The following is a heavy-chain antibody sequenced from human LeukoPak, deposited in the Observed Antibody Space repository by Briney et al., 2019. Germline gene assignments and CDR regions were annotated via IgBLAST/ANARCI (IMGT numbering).Heavy chain of an antibody. J-gene: IGHJ2*01. V-gene: IGHV4-59*09. D-gene: IGHD4-17*01. CDR3: ARGHTAVTTIWYFDL. CDR2: GTT. Sequence: GTTNYNSSLKSRVTISVDTSENQFSLKLSSLTAADTAVYYCARGHTAVTTIWYFDLWGRGTLVTVSS.